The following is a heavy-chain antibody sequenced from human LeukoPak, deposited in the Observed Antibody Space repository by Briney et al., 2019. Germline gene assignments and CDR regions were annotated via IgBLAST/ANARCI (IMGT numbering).Heavy chain of an antibody. CDR3: ARLMRAAALIDY. CDR1: GYSFRNYG. CDR2: ISGDNRDT. Sequence: GTSVKVSCKASGYSFRNYGLTWVRQVPGQGLEWMGWISGDNRDTDSAEKFQGRLTMTTDTSTSTAYMDLRSLRSDDTGIYYCARLMRAAALIDYWGQGTLVTVSS. J-gene: IGHJ4*02. V-gene: IGHV1-18*01. D-gene: IGHD6-13*01.